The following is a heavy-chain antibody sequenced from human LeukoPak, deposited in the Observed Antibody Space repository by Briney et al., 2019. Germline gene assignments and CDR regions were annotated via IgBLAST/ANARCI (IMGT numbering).Heavy chain of an antibody. Sequence: RGSLRLSCAASGFTFSSYAMSWVRQAPGKGLEWVSAISGSGGSTYYADSVKGRFTISRDNSKNTLCLQMNSLRAEDTAVYYCAKARDSSSRYYFDYWGQGTLVTVSS. CDR3: AKARDSSSRYYFDY. D-gene: IGHD6-13*01. CDR2: ISGSGGST. V-gene: IGHV3-23*01. CDR1: GFTFSSYA. J-gene: IGHJ4*02.